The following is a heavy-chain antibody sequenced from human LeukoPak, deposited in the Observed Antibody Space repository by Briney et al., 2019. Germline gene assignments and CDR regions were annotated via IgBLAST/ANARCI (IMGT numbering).Heavy chain of an antibody. V-gene: IGHV3-23*01. CDR2: ISGSGGSI. D-gene: IGHD3-22*01. Sequence: GGSLRLSCAASGFTFSNYPMTWVRQAPGKGLEWVSGISGSGGSIYYADSVKGRFAISRDNAKNTLYLQMNSLRAEDTAIYCCARAMMVVANLWGVFDYWGEGALVTVSS. J-gene: IGHJ4*02. CDR3: ARAMMVVANLWGVFDY. CDR1: GFTFSNYP.